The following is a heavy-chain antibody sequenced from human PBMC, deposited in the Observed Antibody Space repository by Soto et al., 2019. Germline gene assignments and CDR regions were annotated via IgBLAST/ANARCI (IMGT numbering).Heavy chain of an antibody. CDR2: IRSKAYGGTT. Sequence: GGSLRLSCTASGFTFGDYAMSWFRQAPGKGLEWVGFIRSKAYGGTTEYAASVKGRFTISRDDSKSIAYLQMNSLKTEDTAVYYCTREVVVPAALRFDYWGQGTLVTVS. CDR3: TREVVVPAALRFDY. CDR1: GFTFGDYA. V-gene: IGHV3-49*03. D-gene: IGHD2-2*01. J-gene: IGHJ4*02.